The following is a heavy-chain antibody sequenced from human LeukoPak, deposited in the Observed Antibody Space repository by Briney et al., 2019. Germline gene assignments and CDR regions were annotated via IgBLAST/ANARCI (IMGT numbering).Heavy chain of an antibody. Sequence: SETLSLTCTVSGGSISSYYWSWIRQPPGKGLEWIGYIYYSGSTNYNPSLKSRVTTSVDTSKNQFSLKLSSVTAADTAVYYCARTIVLGLRDFVYWGQGTLVTVSS. CDR1: GGSISSYY. V-gene: IGHV4-59*01. J-gene: IGHJ4*02. CDR2: IYYSGST. CDR3: ARTIVLGLRDFVY. D-gene: IGHD3-10*01.